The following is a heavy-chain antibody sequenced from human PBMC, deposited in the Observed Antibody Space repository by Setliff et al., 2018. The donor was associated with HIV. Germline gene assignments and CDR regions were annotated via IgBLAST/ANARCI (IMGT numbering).Heavy chain of an antibody. Sequence: SETLSLTCAVSGYSIRRGYYWGWIRQPPGKGLEWIGSIYYSGSTYYNPSLKSRVTISVDTSKNQFSLKLSSVTAADTAVYYCARHLRALERWGRGTLVTVSS. CDR3: ARHLRALER. J-gene: IGHJ2*01. CDR1: GYSIRRGYY. CDR2: IYYSGST. V-gene: IGHV4-38-2*01.